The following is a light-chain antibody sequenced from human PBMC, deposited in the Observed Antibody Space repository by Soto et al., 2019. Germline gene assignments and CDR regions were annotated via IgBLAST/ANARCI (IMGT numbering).Light chain of an antibody. V-gene: IGKV1-27*01. Sequence: MTQSPATLSVSPGERATLSCRASQSVSSDLAWYHQKPGKVPKLLIYAASTLQSGIPSRFSGSGSGTDFTLTISSLQPEDVATYYCQKYDSAPLTFGQGTRLEIK. CDR2: AAS. J-gene: IGKJ5*01. CDR3: QKYDSAPLT. CDR1: QSVSSD.